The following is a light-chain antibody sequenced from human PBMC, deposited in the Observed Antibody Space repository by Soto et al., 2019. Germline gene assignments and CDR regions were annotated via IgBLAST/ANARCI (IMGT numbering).Light chain of an antibody. CDR1: QSVSSNY. CDR2: GAS. CDR3: QQYGSSLFT. J-gene: IGKJ3*01. Sequence: EIVLTQSPGTLSLSPGEGATLSCRASQSVSSNYFAWYQQKPGQAPRLLIYGASSRATGIPDRFSGSGSGTDFTLTISRLEPEDFAVYYCQQYGSSLFTFGPGTKVDIK. V-gene: IGKV3-20*01.